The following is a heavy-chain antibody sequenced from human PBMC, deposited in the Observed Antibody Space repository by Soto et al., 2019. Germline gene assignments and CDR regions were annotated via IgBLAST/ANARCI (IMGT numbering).Heavy chain of an antibody. CDR2: IYHSGST. J-gene: IGHJ4*02. D-gene: IGHD2-21*02. V-gene: IGHV4-61*01. CDR1: GDSVTSSSRY. Sequence: QVQLQESGPGLVKPSETLSLTCTVSGDSVTSSSRYWNWIRKPPGKGLEWIGYIYHSGSTKYNPSLKSRVTIAVDMSKNQFSLKVNSVTAADTAVYYCARDREVAYCGGDCYRLDSWGQGTLVIVSS. CDR3: ARDREVAYCGGDCYRLDS.